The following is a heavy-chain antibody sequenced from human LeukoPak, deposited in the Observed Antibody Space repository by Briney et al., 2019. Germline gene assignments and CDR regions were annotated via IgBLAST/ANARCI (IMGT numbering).Heavy chain of an antibody. CDR3: ARAPSYDSSGYYISDYFDY. CDR2: LYYTGST. Sequence: SETLSLTCTVSGGSISSGSYYWGWIRQPPGKGLEWIGSLYYTGSTYYNPSLKSRVTISVDTSKYQFSLKLSSVTAADTAVYYCARAPSYDSSGYYISDYFDYWGQGTLVTVSS. D-gene: IGHD3-22*01. CDR1: GGSISSGSYY. V-gene: IGHV4-39*07. J-gene: IGHJ4*02.